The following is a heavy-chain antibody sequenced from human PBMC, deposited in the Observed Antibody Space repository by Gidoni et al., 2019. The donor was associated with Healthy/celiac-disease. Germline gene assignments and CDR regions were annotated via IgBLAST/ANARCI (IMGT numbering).Heavy chain of an antibody. J-gene: IGHJ4*02. CDR2: IYHSGST. CDR1: GGSISSGGYS. V-gene: IGHV4-30-2*01. Sequence: QLQLQESGSGLVKPSQTLSLTCAVSGGSISSGGYSWSWIRQPPGKGLEWIGYIYHSGSTYYNPSLKSRVTISVDRSKNQFSLKLSSVTAADTAVYYCARGGHSSGQYAIRPFDYWGQGTLVTVSS. D-gene: IGHD3-22*01. CDR3: ARGGHSSGQYAIRPFDY.